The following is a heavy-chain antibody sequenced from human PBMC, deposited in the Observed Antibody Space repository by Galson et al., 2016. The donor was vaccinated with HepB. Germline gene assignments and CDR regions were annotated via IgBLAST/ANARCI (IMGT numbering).Heavy chain of an antibody. CDR1: GGFISSGGYY. Sequence: TLSLTCSVSGGFISSGGYYWSWIRQLPGKGLEWMGYTYYSGTTGSTYYNPSLKSRITISVDTSQNQFSLKLSSVTAADTAVYYCAREHSGFWGGYYIDYWGQGTLVTVSS. CDR3: AREHSGFWGGYYIDY. J-gene: IGHJ4*02. D-gene: IGHD3-3*01. V-gene: IGHV4-31*03. CDR2: TYYSGTTGST.